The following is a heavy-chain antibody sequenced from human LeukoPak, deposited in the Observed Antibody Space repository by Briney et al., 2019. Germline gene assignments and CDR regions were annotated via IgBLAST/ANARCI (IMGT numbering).Heavy chain of an antibody. J-gene: IGHJ4*02. CDR1: GFTFSSYW. Sequence: GGSLRLSCAASGFTFSSYWMHWVRQAPGKGLVWVSRINTDGRTTTYADSVKGRFTISRDNAKSSLYLQMNSLRAEDTALYYCAKDIGITGVAYYFDYWGQGTLVTVSS. CDR2: INTDGRTT. V-gene: IGHV3-74*01. D-gene: IGHD2-8*02. CDR3: AKDIGITGVAYYFDY.